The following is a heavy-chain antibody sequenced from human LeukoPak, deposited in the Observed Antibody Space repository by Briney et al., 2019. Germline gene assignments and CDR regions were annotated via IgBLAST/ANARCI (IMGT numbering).Heavy chain of an antibody. CDR1: GGSISSYY. V-gene: IGHV4-59*08. CDR2: IYYSGST. CDR3: ARSEQLWLLGVYYYGMDV. D-gene: IGHD5-18*01. Sequence: PSETLSLTCTVSGGSISSYYWSWIRQPPGKGLEWIGYIYYSGSTNYNPSLKSRVTISVDTSKNQFSLKLSSATAADTAVYYCARSEQLWLLGVYYYGMDVWGQGTTVTVSS. J-gene: IGHJ6*02.